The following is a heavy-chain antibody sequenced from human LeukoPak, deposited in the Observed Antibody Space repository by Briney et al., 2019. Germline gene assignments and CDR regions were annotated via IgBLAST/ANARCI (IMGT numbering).Heavy chain of an antibody. CDR1: GFTFSSYS. Sequence: GGSLRLSCAASGFTFSSYSMNWVRQAPGKGLGWVSSISSSSSYIYYADSVKGRFTISRDNAKNSLYLQMNSLRAEDTAVYYCAKDYAFYDILTGYYYPDYWGQGTLVTVSS. D-gene: IGHD3-9*01. V-gene: IGHV3-21*01. CDR2: ISSSSSYI. J-gene: IGHJ4*02. CDR3: AKDYAFYDILTGYYYPDY.